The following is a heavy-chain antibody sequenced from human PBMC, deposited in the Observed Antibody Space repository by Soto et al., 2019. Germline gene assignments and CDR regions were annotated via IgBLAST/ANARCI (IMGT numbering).Heavy chain of an antibody. V-gene: IGHV3-48*03. Sequence: EVQLVESGGGLVQPGGSLRLSCAASGFPFSNFEMNWVRQAPGKGLEWISYISSTASTIYYADSVKGRFTISRDNAKNSLFLQMTSLRPEDTAVYYCAPGGATGEDRWGQGTLVTVSS. CDR3: APGGATGEDR. J-gene: IGHJ5*02. CDR2: ISSTASTI. D-gene: IGHD1-1*01. CDR1: GFPFSNFE.